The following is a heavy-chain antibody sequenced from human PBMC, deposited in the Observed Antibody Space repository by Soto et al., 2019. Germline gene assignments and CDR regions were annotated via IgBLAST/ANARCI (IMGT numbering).Heavy chain of an antibody. CDR3: ARHYPIGNNWNYFDY. Sequence: SEILSLTCSVSGGSISSYYWGWIRQPPGKGLEWICYISYTGSTDYSPSLKSRVTISVDTSKNQFSLKVRSVTAADTAIYFCARHYPIGNNWNYFDYWGRGTLVTVSS. J-gene: IGHJ4*02. CDR1: GGSISSYY. V-gene: IGHV4-59*08. CDR2: ISYTGST. D-gene: IGHD1-1*01.